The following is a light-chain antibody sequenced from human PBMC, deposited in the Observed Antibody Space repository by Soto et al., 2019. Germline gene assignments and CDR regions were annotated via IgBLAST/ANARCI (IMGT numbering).Light chain of an antibody. CDR1: QSVSSF. J-gene: IGKJ1*01. CDR3: QQRSNWPWT. CDR2: DAS. Sequence: EIVLTQSPATLSLSPGERGTLSCRASQSVSSFLAWFQQKPGQAPRLLIYDASNRATGIPARFSGSGSGTDFTLTISSLEPEEFAVYYCQQRSNWPWTFGQGTKVEIK. V-gene: IGKV3-11*01.